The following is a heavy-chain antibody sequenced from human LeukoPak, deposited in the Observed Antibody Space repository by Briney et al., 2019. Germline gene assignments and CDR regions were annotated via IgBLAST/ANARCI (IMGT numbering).Heavy chain of an antibody. CDR2: IYTSGST. J-gene: IGHJ5*02. D-gene: IGHD3-10*01. V-gene: IGHV4-4*07. Sequence: ASETLSLTCTVSGGSISSYYWSWIRQPAGKGLEWIGRIYTSGSTNYNPSLKSRVTMSVDTSKNQFSLKLNSVAAADTAVYYCARIYYSRFDPWGQGTLVTVSS. CDR3: ARIYYSRFDP. CDR1: GGSISSYY.